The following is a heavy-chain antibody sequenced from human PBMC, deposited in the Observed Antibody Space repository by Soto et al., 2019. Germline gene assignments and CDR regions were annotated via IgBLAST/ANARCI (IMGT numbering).Heavy chain of an antibody. Sequence: PGESLKISCKGSGYSFTSYWISWVRQMPGKGLEWMGRIDPSDSYTNYSPSFQGHVTISADKSISTAYLQWSSLRASDTAMYYCARRMVRGVTSYYGMDVWGQGTTVTVSS. D-gene: IGHD3-10*01. V-gene: IGHV5-10-1*01. CDR1: GYSFTSYW. CDR3: ARRMVRGVTSYYGMDV. CDR2: IDPSDSYT. J-gene: IGHJ6*02.